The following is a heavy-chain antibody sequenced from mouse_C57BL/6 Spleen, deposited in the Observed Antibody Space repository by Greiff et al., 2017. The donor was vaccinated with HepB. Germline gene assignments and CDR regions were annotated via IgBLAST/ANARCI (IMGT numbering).Heavy chain of an antibody. Sequence: EVQLVESGGGLVQPGGSLKLSCAASGFTFSSYGMSWVRQTPDKRLELVATINSNGGSTYYPDSGKGRFTISRDNAKNTLYLQMSSLKSEDTARYDCARMARTINWGQGTTLTVSS. CDR1: GFTFSSYG. CDR2: INSNGGST. V-gene: IGHV5-6-3*01. CDR3: ARMARTIN. J-gene: IGHJ2*01.